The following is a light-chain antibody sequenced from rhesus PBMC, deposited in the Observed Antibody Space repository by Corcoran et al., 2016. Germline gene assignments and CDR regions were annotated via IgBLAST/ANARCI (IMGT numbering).Light chain of an antibody. CDR2: KAC. CDR1: QVISNW. J-gene: IGKJ3*01. V-gene: IGKV1-22*01. CDR3: QQYSSGPFI. Sequence: DIQMTQSPSSLSASVGDTVTITCRASQVISNWLAWYQQKPRKAPKVLIYKACSLQSGVPSRFSGSGSWTDCTLTIHSLRSEDFATYYCQQYSSGPFIFGPGTKLDIK.